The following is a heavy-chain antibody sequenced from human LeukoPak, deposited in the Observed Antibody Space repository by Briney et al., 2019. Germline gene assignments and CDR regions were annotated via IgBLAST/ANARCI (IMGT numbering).Heavy chain of an antibody. D-gene: IGHD5-18*01. J-gene: IGHJ4*02. Sequence: HSGGSLRLSCAASGFTFSTYAMSWVRQAPGKGLEWVSAISGRGGTTYYADSVKGRFTIFRDNSKNTLYLQMNSLRAEDTAVYYCTKGPWGLWLPDYWGQGTLVTVSS. CDR2: ISGRGGTT. CDR3: TKGPWGLWLPDY. CDR1: GFTFSTYA. V-gene: IGHV3-23*01.